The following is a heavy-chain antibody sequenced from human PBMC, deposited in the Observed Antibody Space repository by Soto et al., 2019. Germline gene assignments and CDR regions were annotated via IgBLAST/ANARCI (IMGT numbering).Heavy chain of an antibody. CDR2: IYHSGIT. CDR3: ARCIIDSSYYMDV. CDR1: GGSISTSNW. V-gene: IGHV4-4*02. D-gene: IGHD3-16*01. Sequence: QVQLQESGPGLVKSSGTLSLTCGVSGGSISTSNWWSWVRQPPGKGLEWIGEIYHSGITNYKSSLKSRVTISVDKSKNQFSLNLSSVTAADTAVYYCARCIIDSSYYMDVWGKGTTVTVSS. J-gene: IGHJ6*03.